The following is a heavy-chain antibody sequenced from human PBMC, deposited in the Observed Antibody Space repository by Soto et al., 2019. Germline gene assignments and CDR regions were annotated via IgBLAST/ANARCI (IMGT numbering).Heavy chain of an antibody. D-gene: IGHD2-15*01. V-gene: IGHV3-23*01. CDR3: AKDGRNMVVAAFYYYYGMDV. CDR1: GFTFISHA. J-gene: IGHJ6*02. CDR2: ISGSGGST. Sequence: PGGSLRLSCAASGFTFISHAMSWVRQAPGKGLEWVSAISGSGGSTYYADSVKGRFTISRDNSKNTLYLQMNSLRAEDTAVYYCAKDGRNMVVAAFYYYYGMDVWGQGTTVTVSS.